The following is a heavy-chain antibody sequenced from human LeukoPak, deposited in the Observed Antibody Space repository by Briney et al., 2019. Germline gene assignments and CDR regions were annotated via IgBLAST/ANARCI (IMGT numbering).Heavy chain of an antibody. J-gene: IGHJ4*02. Sequence: ASVKVSCKSSGYTFTSYGISWVRQAPGQGLEWMGWISGYNGNTNYAHKLQGRVTMTTDTSTSTAYMELRSLRSDDTAVYCCARRTIFGVVTFDYWGQGTLVTVPS. V-gene: IGHV1-18*01. CDR3: ARRTIFGVVTFDY. CDR2: ISGYNGNT. CDR1: GYTFTSYG. D-gene: IGHD3-3*01.